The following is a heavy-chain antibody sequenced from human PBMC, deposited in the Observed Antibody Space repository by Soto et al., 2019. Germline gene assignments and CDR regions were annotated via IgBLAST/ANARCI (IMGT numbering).Heavy chain of an antibody. CDR1: GFTFSSYA. Sequence: GGSLRLSCIASGFTFSSYAMTWVRQAPGKGLEWVSDISGSGGITYYADSVKGRFTISRDNSKNTLNLQMNSLRADDTAVYYCARPRRGAPYYYTMDLWGQGTTVTVSS. J-gene: IGHJ6*02. CDR2: ISGSGGIT. D-gene: IGHD3-10*01. V-gene: IGHV3-23*01. CDR3: ARPRRGAPYYYTMDL.